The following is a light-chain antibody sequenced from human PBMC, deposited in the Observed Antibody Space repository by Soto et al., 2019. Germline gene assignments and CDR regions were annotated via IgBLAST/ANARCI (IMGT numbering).Light chain of an antibody. Sequence: VLTQSPGTLSLSPGETTTLSCRASQSVSSSYLAWYQHKPGQAPRLLLYGASNRATGIPDRFSGGGSGTDFSLTIIRLEPEDFAEYYCHQYGNSPYTFGQGTKLEIK. J-gene: IGKJ2*01. CDR1: QSVSSSY. V-gene: IGKV3-20*01. CDR3: HQYGNSPYT. CDR2: GAS.